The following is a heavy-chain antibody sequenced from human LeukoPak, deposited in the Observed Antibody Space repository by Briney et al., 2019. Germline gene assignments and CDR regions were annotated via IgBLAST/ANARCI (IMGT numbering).Heavy chain of an antibody. D-gene: IGHD1-26*01. V-gene: IGHV4-59*01. Sequence: SETLSLTCTVSDGAITGFSWSWIRQPPGKGLEWIGYIYYSGDTNYNPSLQSRVTLSVDTSKNQFSLKLTSVTASDTAVYYCARSPYLRTYGYGPWELPVSYFDYWGQGTLVTVSS. CDR1: DGAITGFS. CDR2: IYYSGDT. CDR3: ARSPYLRTYGYGPWELPVSYFDY. J-gene: IGHJ4*02.